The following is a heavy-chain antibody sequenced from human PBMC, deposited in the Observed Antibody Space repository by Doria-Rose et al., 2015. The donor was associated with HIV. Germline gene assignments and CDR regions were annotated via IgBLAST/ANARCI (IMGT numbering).Heavy chain of an antibody. D-gene: IGHD3-3*01. J-gene: IGHJ6*03. Sequence: VQLVQSGGGLVQPGRSLRLSCVGSGFSFESYAMHWVRLAPGKGLEWVAGLSWDSRAKGNADSVEGRFTISRDNAKKSVYLEMRSLRPEDTAFYYCAKAPIIGPKYYFYMDVWGKGTSVTVSS. CDR2: LSWDSRAK. V-gene: IGHV3-9*01. CDR3: AKAPIIGPKYYFYMDV. CDR1: GFSFESYA.